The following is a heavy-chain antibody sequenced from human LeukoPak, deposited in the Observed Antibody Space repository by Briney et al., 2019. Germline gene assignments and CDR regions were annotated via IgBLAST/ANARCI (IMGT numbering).Heavy chain of an antibody. CDR3: ARLYSSSSFDY. CDR1: GFTFSSYW. D-gene: IGHD6-13*01. Sequence: PGGSLRLSCAASGFTFSSYWMNWVRQAPGKGLEWVSYISSSSSTIYYADSVKGRFTISRDNAKNSLYLQMNSLRAEDTAVYYCARLYSSSSFDYWGQGTLVTVSS. V-gene: IGHV3-48*01. CDR2: ISSSSSTI. J-gene: IGHJ4*02.